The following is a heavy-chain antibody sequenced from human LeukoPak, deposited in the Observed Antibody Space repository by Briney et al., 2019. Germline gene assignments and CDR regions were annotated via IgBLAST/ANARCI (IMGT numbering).Heavy chain of an antibody. CDR2: ISTNSDEI. Sequence: GASVNVSCKASGYTFTRYGISWVRQAPGEGLEWMDWISTNSDEIHYARRFQGRVTLTTDTSASTVYMEVRSLRSDDTAVYYCARDPYHEILPGYGSAMAHWGQGTRVTVSS. CDR1: GYTFTRYG. CDR3: ARDPYHEILPGYGSAMAH. V-gene: IGHV1-18*01. D-gene: IGHD3-9*01. J-gene: IGHJ4*02.